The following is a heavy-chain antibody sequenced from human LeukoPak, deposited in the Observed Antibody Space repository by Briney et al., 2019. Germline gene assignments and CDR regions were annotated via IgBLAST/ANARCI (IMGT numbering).Heavy chain of an antibody. CDR2: IYYSGST. CDR3: ARDRHGGSDY. D-gene: IGHD4-23*01. J-gene: IGHJ4*02. CDR1: GGSISSYY. Sequence: SEILSLTCTVSGGSISSYYWSWIRQPPGKGLEWIGYIYYSGSTNYNPSLKSRVTISVDTSKNQFSLKLSSVTAADTAVYYCARDRHGGSDYWGQGTLVTVSS. V-gene: IGHV4-59*01.